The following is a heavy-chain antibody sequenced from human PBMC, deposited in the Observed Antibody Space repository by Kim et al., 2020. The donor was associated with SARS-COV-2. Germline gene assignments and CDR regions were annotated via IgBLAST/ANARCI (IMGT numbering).Heavy chain of an antibody. D-gene: IGHD4-17*01. CDR1: GGTFSSYA. V-gene: IGHV1-69*13. CDR2: IIPIFGTA. J-gene: IGHJ6*02. CDR3: ARDLHFATTVTTQKYYYYGMDV. Sequence: SVKVSCKASGGTFSSYAISWVRQAPGQGLEWMGGIIPIFGTANYAQKFQGRVTITADESTSTAYMELSSLRSEDTAVYYCARDLHFATTVTTQKYYYYGMDVWGQGTTVTVSS.